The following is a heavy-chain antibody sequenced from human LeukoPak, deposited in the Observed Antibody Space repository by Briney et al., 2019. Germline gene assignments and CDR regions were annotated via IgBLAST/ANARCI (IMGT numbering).Heavy chain of an antibody. D-gene: IGHD3-22*01. Sequence: GGSLRLSCAASGXTFSSYGMHWVRQAPGKGLEWVAVIWYDGSNKYYADSVKGRFTISRDNSKNTLYLQMNSLRAEDTAVYYCARDVPAYYYDSSGYTDAFDIWGQGTMVTVSS. CDR2: IWYDGSNK. CDR3: ARDVPAYYYDSSGYTDAFDI. J-gene: IGHJ3*02. V-gene: IGHV3-33*01. CDR1: GXTFSSYG.